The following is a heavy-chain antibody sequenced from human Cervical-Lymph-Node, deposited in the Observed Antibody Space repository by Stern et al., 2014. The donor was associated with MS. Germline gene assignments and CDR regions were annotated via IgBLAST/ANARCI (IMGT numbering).Heavy chain of an antibody. Sequence: QVQLQESGPGLVKPSGTLSLTCAVSGGSISSSNWWSWVRQSPGKGLEWIGESDHSGSTIYNPSLKSRVTASVDQSKHRFSLHLRSVTAADTAVYFCARFPASRPHVFDSWGQGTLVTVSS. CDR2: SDHSGST. J-gene: IGHJ4*02. D-gene: IGHD6-13*01. CDR3: ARFPASRPHVFDS. CDR1: GGSISSSNW. V-gene: IGHV4-4*02.